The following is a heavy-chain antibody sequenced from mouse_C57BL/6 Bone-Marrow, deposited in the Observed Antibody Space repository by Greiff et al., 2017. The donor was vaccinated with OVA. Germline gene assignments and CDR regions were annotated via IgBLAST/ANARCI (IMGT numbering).Heavy chain of an antibody. CDR2: IWGVGSK. V-gene: IGHV2-6*01. J-gene: IGHJ3*01. Sequence: VKVVESGPGLVAPSQSLSITCTVSGFSLTSYGVDWVRQSPGKGLEWLGVIWGVGSKNYNSALKSRLSISNNNTKREVFLKMNSLQTDDTAMYYWARSYGSGRFAYWGQGTLVTVSA. CDR1: GFSLTSYG. D-gene: IGHD1-1*01. CDR3: ARSYGSGRFAY.